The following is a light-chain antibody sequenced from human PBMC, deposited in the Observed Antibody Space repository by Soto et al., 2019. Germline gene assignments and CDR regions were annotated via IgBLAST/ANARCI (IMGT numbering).Light chain of an antibody. Sequence: QSVLTQPPSASGTPGQRVIIYCSGSSSNIGSNYVYWYQQLPGTAPKLLIYKNNQRPSGVPDRFSGSKSGTSASLAISGLRSEDEADYYCAAWDDSLSGGVFGTGTKVTVL. V-gene: IGLV1-47*01. CDR3: AAWDDSLSGGV. CDR2: KNN. CDR1: SSNIGSNY. J-gene: IGLJ1*01.